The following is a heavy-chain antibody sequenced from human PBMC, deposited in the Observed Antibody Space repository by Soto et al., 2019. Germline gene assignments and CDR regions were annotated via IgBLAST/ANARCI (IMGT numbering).Heavy chain of an antibody. CDR2: IIPIFGTA. Sequence: QVQLVQSGAEVKKPGSSVKVSCKASGGTFSSYTVSWVRQAPGQGLEWMGGIIPIFGTADYAQRFQGRVTITADESTSTAYLELTSLRYEVTAIYYCATKYCSGGNCYRGYYYYSMDVWGQGTTVTVSS. CDR1: GGTFSSYT. V-gene: IGHV1-69*01. CDR3: ATKYCSGGNCYRGYYYYSMDV. D-gene: IGHD2-15*01. J-gene: IGHJ6*02.